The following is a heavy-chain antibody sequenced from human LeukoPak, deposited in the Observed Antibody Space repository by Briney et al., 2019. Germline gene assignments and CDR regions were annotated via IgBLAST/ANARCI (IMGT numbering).Heavy chain of an antibody. Sequence: GGSLRLSCAASGFTFSSYAMSWVRQAPGKGLEWVSAISGSGGSSYYADSVKGRFTISRDNSKNTLYLQMNSLRAEDTAVYYCAKDPTSGYFGFDYWGQGTLVTVSS. J-gene: IGHJ4*02. CDR3: AKDPTSGYFGFDY. D-gene: IGHD3-22*01. CDR2: ISGSGGSS. CDR1: GFTFSSYA. V-gene: IGHV3-23*01.